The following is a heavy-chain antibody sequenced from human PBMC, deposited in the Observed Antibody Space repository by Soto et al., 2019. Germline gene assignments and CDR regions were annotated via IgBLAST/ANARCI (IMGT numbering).Heavy chain of an antibody. J-gene: IGHJ4*02. CDR1: GDSISGSPYF. CDR3: ARLQAAVPHY. V-gene: IGHV4-39*01. D-gene: IGHD6-13*01. Sequence: QVQLQESGPGLVMPSETLSLTCTVSGDSISGSPYFWGWIRQPPGKRLEWIGSIFYDGYTLYTPSLKSRVTISVATSKNQFSLKLTSVAAADTAIYFCARLQAAVPHYWGQGILVTVSS. CDR2: IFYDGYT.